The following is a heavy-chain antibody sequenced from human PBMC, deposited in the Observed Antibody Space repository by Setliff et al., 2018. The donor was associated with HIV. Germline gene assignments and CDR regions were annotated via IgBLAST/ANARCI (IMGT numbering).Heavy chain of an antibody. CDR3: ARQSTVAAAGFDF. J-gene: IGHJ4*02. CDR1: GGSFSGHS. D-gene: IGHD6-13*01. CDR2: INRSGSA. V-gene: IGHV4-34*01. Sequence: SETLSLTCAVYGGSFSGHSWTWIRQPPGKGLEWIGEINRSGSANYNRSLESRVTMSVDTSKRQSSLKLDSVTAADTAIYYCARQSTVAAAGFDFWGQGTLVTVSS.